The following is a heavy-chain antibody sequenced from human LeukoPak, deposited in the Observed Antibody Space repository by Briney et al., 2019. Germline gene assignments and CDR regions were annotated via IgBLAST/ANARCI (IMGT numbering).Heavy chain of an antibody. V-gene: IGHV1-69*13. CDR3: ARARATILAY. Sequence: ASVKVSCKASGYTFTGYYMHWVRQAPGQGLEWMGGIIPIFGTANYAQKFQGRVTITADESTSTAYMELSSLRSEDTAVYYCARARATILAYWGQGTLVTVSS. D-gene: IGHD5-24*01. J-gene: IGHJ4*02. CDR1: GYTFTGYY. CDR2: IIPIFGTA.